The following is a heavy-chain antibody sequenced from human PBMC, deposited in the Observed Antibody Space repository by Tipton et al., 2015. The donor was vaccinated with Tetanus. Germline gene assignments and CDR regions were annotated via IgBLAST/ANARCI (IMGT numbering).Heavy chain of an antibody. CDR2: IHLGDSDI. D-gene: IGHD1/OR15-1a*01. J-gene: IGHJ5*01. CDR3: ARRRTNTNLFFWFES. V-gene: IGHV5-51*01. Sequence: QLVQSGAEVKKPGESLKISCQASGYSFPHYYIAWVRHMPGKGLEWMGTIHLGDSDIQYSPSFRGQVAISADKSINTAYLQWNSLKASDTAIYYCARRRTNTNLFFWFESWGQGTQVTVSS. CDR1: GYSFPHYY.